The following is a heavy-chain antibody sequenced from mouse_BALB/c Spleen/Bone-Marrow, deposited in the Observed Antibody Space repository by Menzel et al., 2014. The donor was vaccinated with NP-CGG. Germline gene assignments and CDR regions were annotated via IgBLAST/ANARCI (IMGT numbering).Heavy chain of an antibody. Sequence: VQLKESGPELVKPGASVKISCKTSGYTFTEYTMHWVKQSHGKSLEWIGGINPNNGGTSYNQKFKGKATLTVDKSSSTAYMELRSLTSEDSAVYYCAREAYYYGSSPGWFAYWGQGTLVTVSA. J-gene: IGHJ3*01. CDR3: AREAYYYGSSPGWFAY. V-gene: IGHV1-18*01. D-gene: IGHD1-1*01. CDR2: INPNNGGT. CDR1: GYTFTEYT.